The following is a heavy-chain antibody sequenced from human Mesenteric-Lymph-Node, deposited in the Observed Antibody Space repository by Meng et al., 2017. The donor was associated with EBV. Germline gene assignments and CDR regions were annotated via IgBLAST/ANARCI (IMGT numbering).Heavy chain of an antibody. CDR1: GGSFSDYY. CDR3: AALGSFASSIDP. Sequence: QGQPQQLGLGLLKPSGTLSLTCAVYGGSFSDYYWTWIRQPRGKGLEWIGEVNHAGTTIYNPSLESRVTISVDTSKNQFSLKLTSVTAADTAVYFCAALGSFASSIDPWGQGTLVTVSS. D-gene: IGHD3-16*01. V-gene: IGHV4-34*01. CDR2: VNHAGTT. J-gene: IGHJ5*02.